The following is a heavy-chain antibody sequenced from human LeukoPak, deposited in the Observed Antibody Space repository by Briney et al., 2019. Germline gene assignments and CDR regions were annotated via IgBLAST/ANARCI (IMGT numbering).Heavy chain of an antibody. J-gene: IGHJ6*02. CDR3: ARGGGLDV. V-gene: IGHV3-7*03. CDR1: GFIFSNCW. D-gene: IGHD3-16*01. Sequence: GGSLRLSCAASGFIFSNCWMNRVRQAPGKGLEWVASIKQDGSEKYYVDSVKGRFTISRVNAKNSLYLQMSNLRAEDTAVYFCARGGGLDVWGQGATVTVSS. CDR2: IKQDGSEK.